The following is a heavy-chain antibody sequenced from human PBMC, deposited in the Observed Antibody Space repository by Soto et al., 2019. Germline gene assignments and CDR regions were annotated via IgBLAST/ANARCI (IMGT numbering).Heavy chain of an antibody. J-gene: IGHJ3*02. V-gene: IGHV3-21*01. CDR1: GFTFSSYS. CDR2: ISSSSSYI. CDR3: ARDLEGPGAFDI. Sequence: EVQLVESGGGLVKPGGSLRLSCAASGFTFSSYSMNWVRQAPGKGLEWVSSISSSSSYIYYADSVKGRFTISRDNAKNSLYLQMNSLRAEDTAVYDCARDLEGPGAFDIWGQGTMVTVSS.